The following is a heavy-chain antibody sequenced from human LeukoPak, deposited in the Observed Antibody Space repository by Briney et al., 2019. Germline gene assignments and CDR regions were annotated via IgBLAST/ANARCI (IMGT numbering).Heavy chain of an antibody. Sequence: GGSLRLSCAASGFTFGDYAISWVRQAPGKGLEWVGFIRTKANGETTDYAASVKGRFTISRDDSRGVAYLQMSSLKTEDTAVYYCTCIDYWGQGTLVIVSS. CDR2: IRTKANGETT. J-gene: IGHJ4*02. CDR1: GFTFGDYA. CDR3: TCIDY. V-gene: IGHV3-49*04.